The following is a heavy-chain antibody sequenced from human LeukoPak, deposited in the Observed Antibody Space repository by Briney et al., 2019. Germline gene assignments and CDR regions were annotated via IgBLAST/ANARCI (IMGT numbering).Heavy chain of an antibody. D-gene: IGHD3-22*01. J-gene: IGHJ4*02. Sequence: SETLSLTCAVYGGSFSGYYWSWIRQPPGKGLEWIGEINHSGSTNYNPSLKSRVTISVDTSKNQFSLKLSSVTAADTAVYYCARGRYYYDSSGYSRTGRYFDYWGQGTLVTVSS. CDR1: GGSFSGYY. CDR2: INHSGST. V-gene: IGHV4-34*01. CDR3: ARGRYYYDSSGYSRTGRYFDY.